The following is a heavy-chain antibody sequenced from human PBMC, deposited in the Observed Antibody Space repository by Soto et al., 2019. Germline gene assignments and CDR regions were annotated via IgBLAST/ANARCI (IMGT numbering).Heavy chain of an antibody. D-gene: IGHD3-22*01. CDR3: AKDGYYYESGGDYYFGY. CDR2: IAYDGSNK. CDR1: GFTFSSYG. J-gene: IGHJ4*02. Sequence: QVQLVESGGGVVQPGRSLRLSCAASGFTFSSYGMHWVRQAPGKGLEWVAVIAYDGSNKYYADSVKGRFTISRDNSKNTLDLQMNSLGAEDTAVYYLAKDGYYYESGGDYYFGYWGQGTLVTFSS. V-gene: IGHV3-30*18.